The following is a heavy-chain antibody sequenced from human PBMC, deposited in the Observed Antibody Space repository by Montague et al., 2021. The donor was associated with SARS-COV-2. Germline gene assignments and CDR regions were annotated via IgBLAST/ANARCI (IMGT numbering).Heavy chain of an antibody. J-gene: IGHJ5*02. CDR2: SYYSGST. V-gene: IGHV4-39*01. CDR3: ARHEGVVVAATYTGLSVHDGSFDP. D-gene: IGHD2-15*01. Sequence: SETLSLTCTVSGGSISSSSYYWGWIRQPPGKGLEWIGSSYYSGSTYYNPSLKSRVTISVDTSKNQFSLKLSSVTAADTAVYYCARHEGVVVAATYTGLSVHDGSFDPWGQGTLVTVSS. CDR1: GGSISSSSYY.